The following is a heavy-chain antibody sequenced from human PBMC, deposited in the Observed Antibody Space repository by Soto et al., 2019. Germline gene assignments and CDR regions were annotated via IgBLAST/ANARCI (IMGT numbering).Heavy chain of an antibody. Sequence: QLQLQESGPGLVKPSETLSLTCTVSGGSISSSSYYWGWIRQPPGKGLEWIGSIYYSGSTYYNPSLPSRATLPGATTKAHSSPKLSSVTAADPAVYYCAVSDGAASFYSYSGMAVWGLWTTVPVSS. J-gene: IGHJ6*02. V-gene: IGHV4-39*02. CDR2: IYYSGST. CDR3: AVSDGAASFYSYSGMAV. D-gene: IGHD4-17*01. CDR1: GGSISSSSYY.